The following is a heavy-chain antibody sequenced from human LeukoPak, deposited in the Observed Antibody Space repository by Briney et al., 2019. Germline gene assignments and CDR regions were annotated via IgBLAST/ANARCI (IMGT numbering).Heavy chain of an antibody. CDR1: GHTFTSYD. CDR3: ARAPYYYGVYYFDY. D-gene: IGHD3-10*01. V-gene: IGHV1-8*01. CDR2: MNPNSGNT. Sequence: ASVKVSCKASGHTFTSYDINRVRQATGQGLEWMGWMNPNSGNTGYAQKFQGRVTMTRNTSISTAYMELSSLRSEDTAVYYCARAPYYYGVYYFDYWGQGTLVTVSS. J-gene: IGHJ4*02.